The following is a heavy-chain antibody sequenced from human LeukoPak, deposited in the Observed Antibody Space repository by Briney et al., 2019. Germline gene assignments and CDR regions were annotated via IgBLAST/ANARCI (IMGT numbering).Heavy chain of an antibody. CDR2: INSDGSST. J-gene: IGHJ4*01. Sequence: PGGSLRLSCAASGFTFNIYWMHWVRLVQGPGLVLVAHINSDGSSTSYADSVKGRFTISRDNAKNTLYLQMNSLRAEDTAVYYCARDRAYSFDYWGHGTLVTVSS. CDR1: GFTFNIYW. D-gene: IGHD5-18*01. V-gene: IGHV3-74*01. CDR3: ARDRAYSFDY.